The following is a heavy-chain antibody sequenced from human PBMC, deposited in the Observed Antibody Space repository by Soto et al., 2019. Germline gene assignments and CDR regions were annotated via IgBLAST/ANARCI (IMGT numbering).Heavy chain of an antibody. CDR2: MNPNSGNT. CDR1: GYTFTSYD. CDR3: ARGAFKIFGVVISIYYMDV. V-gene: IGHV1-8*01. J-gene: IGHJ6*03. Sequence: QVQLVQSGAEVKKPGASVKVSCKASGYTFTSYDINWVRQATGQGLEWMGWMNPNSGNTGYAQKFQGRVTMTRNTSISTAYMELSRLRSDDTAVYYCARGAFKIFGVVISIYYMDVWGKGTTVTVSS. D-gene: IGHD3-3*01.